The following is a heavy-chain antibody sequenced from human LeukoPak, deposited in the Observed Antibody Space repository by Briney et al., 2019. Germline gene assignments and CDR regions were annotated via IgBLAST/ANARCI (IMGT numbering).Heavy chain of an antibody. V-gene: IGHV3-48*03. CDR1: GFTFSTYE. Sequence: GGSLRLSCAASGFTFSTYEMNWVRQAPGKGLEWVSYISSSGSTSYYADSVMGRFTISRDNSKNTLYLQMNSLRVDDTAVYYCAKEIDYDSSGYYSNFDYWGQGTLVTVSS. J-gene: IGHJ4*02. CDR3: AKEIDYDSSGYYSNFDY. D-gene: IGHD3-22*01. CDR2: ISSSGSTS.